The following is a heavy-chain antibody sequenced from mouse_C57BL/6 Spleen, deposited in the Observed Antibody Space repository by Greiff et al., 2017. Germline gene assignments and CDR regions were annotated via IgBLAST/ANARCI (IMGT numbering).Heavy chain of an antibody. Sequence: QVQLQQSGPGLVQPSQSLSITCTVSGFSLTSYGVHWVRQSPGKGLEWLGVIWSGGSTDYNAAFIYRLSISKDNSKSQVFFKMNSLQADDTAIYYWARQTIYYDCDAAMDYWGQGTSVTVSS. CDR1: GFSLTSYG. V-gene: IGHV2-2*01. CDR3: ARQTIYYDCDAAMDY. D-gene: IGHD2-4*01. CDR2: IWSGGST. J-gene: IGHJ4*01.